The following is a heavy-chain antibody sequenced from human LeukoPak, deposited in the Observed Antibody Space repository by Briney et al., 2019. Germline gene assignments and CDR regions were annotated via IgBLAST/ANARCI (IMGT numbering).Heavy chain of an antibody. V-gene: IGHV3-74*01. CDR1: GFTFSDYW. J-gene: IGHJ4*02. CDR3: ARAGAYHFDN. CDR2: INTDTRGT. D-gene: IGHD3-16*01. Sequence: PGGSLRLSCAASGFTFSDYWMHWVRQAPGKGLVWVSIINTDTRGTYYADSVKGRFTISRDNAKNTLYLQMSSLRAEDTAVYYCARAGAYHFDNWGQGTLVTVSS.